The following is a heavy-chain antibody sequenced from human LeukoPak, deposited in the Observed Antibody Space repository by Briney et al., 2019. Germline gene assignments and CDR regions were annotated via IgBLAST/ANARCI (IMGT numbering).Heavy chain of an antibody. CDR1: GGTFSSYA. CDR2: IIPLFGTA. J-gene: IGHJ4*02. D-gene: IGHD2-21*02. CDR3: ARSSVVTAMVHLDY. V-gene: IGHV1-69*06. Sequence: GASVKVSFTASGGTFSSYAISWVRQAPGQGPEWMGGIIPLFGTANYAQKFQGRVTITADKSTSTAYMELSSLRSEDTAVYYCARSSVVTAMVHLDYWGQGTLVTVSS.